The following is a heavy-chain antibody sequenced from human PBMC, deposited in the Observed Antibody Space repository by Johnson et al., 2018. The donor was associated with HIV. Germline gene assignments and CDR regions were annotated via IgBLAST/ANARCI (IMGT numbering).Heavy chain of an antibody. V-gene: IGHV3-7*02. J-gene: IGHJ3*02. CDR1: TFTFRNYW. D-gene: IGHD6-13*01. CDR2: IKQDGSEK. CDR3: FIAPDAFDI. Sequence: VQLVESGGDLVQPGGSLRLSCVASTFTFRNYWMSWVRQAPEKGLEWVANIKQDGSEKYYVDSVKGRFTISRDNAKNSLYLQMNSLRAEDTAVYYCFIAPDAFDIWGQGTMVTVSS.